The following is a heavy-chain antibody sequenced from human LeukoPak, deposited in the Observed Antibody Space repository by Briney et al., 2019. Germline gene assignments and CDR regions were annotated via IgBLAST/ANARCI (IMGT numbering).Heavy chain of an antibody. J-gene: IGHJ3*02. CDR1: GFTFINAW. CDR3: TTGSFLSDLGSGAFDI. Sequence: GGSLRLSCSASGFTFINAWMSWVPQAPGKGLEWVGRIKSKTDGGTTDYAARVKGRFTISRDESKNTLDLQMNSLKTEDTAVYYCTTGSFLSDLGSGAFDIWGQGTMVTVSS. V-gene: IGHV3-15*01. CDR2: IKSKTDGGTT. D-gene: IGHD1-14*01.